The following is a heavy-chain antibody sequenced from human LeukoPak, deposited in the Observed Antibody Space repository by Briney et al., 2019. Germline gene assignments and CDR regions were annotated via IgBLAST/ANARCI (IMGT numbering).Heavy chain of an antibody. CDR1: GFTFSSYE. D-gene: IGHD3-22*01. V-gene: IGHV3-48*03. Sequence: GGSLRLSCAASGFTFSSYEMNWVRQAPGKGLEWVSYISSSGSTIYYADSVKGRFTISRDNAKNSLYLQMNSLRADDTAVYYCGVVDYYDSSGSVDYWGQGTLVTVSS. J-gene: IGHJ4*02. CDR2: ISSSGSTI. CDR3: GVVDYYDSSGSVDY.